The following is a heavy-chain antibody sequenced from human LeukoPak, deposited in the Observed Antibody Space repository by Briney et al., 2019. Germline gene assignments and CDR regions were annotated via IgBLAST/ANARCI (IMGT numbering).Heavy chain of an antibody. CDR3: AAGHYGILIFDP. Sequence: PSETLSLTCTVSGGSVSSGSYYWSWIRQPPGKGLEWIGYIYYSGSTNYNPSLKSRVTISVDTSKNQFSLKLSSVTAADTAVYYCAAGHYGILIFDPWGQGTLVTVSS. J-gene: IGHJ5*02. V-gene: IGHV4-61*01. D-gene: IGHD3-9*01. CDR2: IYYSGST. CDR1: GGSVSSGSYY.